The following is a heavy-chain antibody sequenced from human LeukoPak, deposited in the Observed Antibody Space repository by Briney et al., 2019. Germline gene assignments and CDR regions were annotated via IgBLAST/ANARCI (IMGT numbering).Heavy chain of an antibody. Sequence: GGSLRLSCAASGFTFSSYWMSWVRQAPGKGLGWVANIKQDGSEKYYVDSVKGRFTISRDNAKNSLYLQMNSLRAEDTAVYYCARMDYGDYGGGNWFDPWGQGTLVTVSS. J-gene: IGHJ5*02. D-gene: IGHD4-17*01. CDR3: ARMDYGDYGGGNWFDP. V-gene: IGHV3-7*01. CDR2: IKQDGSEK. CDR1: GFTFSSYW.